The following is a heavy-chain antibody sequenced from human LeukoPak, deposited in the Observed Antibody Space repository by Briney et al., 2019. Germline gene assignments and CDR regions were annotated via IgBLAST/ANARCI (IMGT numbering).Heavy chain of an antibody. D-gene: IGHD3-10*01. CDR2: IRYDGSSK. J-gene: IGHJ4*02. Sequence: GGSLRLSCAASGFTFSNYAMGWVRQAPGKGLEWLAYIRYDGSSKYYADFVKGRFTISRDYSKNTLYLHMNSLRAEDTAVYYCARDQAGSGHYADYWGQGTLVTVSS. CDR3: ARDQAGSGHYADY. CDR1: GFTFSNYA. V-gene: IGHV3-30*02.